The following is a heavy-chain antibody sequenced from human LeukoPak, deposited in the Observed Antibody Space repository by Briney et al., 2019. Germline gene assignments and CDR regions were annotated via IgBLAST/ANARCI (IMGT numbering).Heavy chain of an antibody. D-gene: IGHD2-15*01. J-gene: IGHJ4*02. Sequence: SETLSLTCAVSGGSISSGGYSWSWIRQPLGKGLEWIGYIYHSGSTYYNPSLKSRVTISVDRSKNQFSLNLNFVTAADTAVYYWARSHCSGGNCYSDLFDYWGQGTLVTVSS. CDR3: ARSHCSGGNCYSDLFDY. CDR1: GGSISSGGYS. CDR2: IYHSGST. V-gene: IGHV4-30-2*01.